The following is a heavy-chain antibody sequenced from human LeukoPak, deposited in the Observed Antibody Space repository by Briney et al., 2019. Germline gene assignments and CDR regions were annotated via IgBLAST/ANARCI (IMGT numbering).Heavy chain of an antibody. CDR3: ARLPRLLWGTASVDY. CDR2: MNPNSGDT. J-gene: IGHJ4*02. CDR1: GYTFTSYD. D-gene: IGHD5-18*01. V-gene: IGHV1-8*01. Sequence: ASVKVSCKASGYTFTSYDINWVRQATGQGLEWMGWMNPNSGDTGYAQKFQGRVTTTRNTSISTAYMELSSLRSEDTAVYYCARLPRLLWGTASVDYWGQGTLVTVSS.